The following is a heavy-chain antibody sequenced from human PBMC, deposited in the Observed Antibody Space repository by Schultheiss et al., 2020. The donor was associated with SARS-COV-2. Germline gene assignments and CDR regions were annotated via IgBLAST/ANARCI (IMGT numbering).Heavy chain of an antibody. CDR1: GFTFSSYW. J-gene: IGHJ4*02. CDR2: IKQDGSEK. V-gene: IGHV3-7*03. D-gene: IGHD1-26*01. Sequence: GESLKISCAASGFTFSSYWMSWVRQAPGKGLEWVANIKQDGSEKYYVDSVKGRFTISRDNSKNTLYLQMNSLRAEDTAVYYCASLGRFDYWGQGTLVTVSS. CDR3: ASLGRFDY.